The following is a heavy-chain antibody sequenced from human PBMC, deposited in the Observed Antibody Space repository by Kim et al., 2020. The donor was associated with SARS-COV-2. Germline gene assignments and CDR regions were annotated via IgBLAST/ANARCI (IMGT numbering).Heavy chain of an antibody. CDR3: ARARGGRSSGWYPDY. J-gene: IGHJ4*02. D-gene: IGHD6-19*01. Sequence: SETLSLTCTVSGGSISSYYWSWIRQPPGKGLEWIGYIYYSGSTNYNPSLKSRVTISVDTSKNQFSLKLSSVTAADTAVYYCARARGGRSSGWYPDYWGQGTLVTVSS. V-gene: IGHV4-59*01. CDR1: GGSISSYY. CDR2: IYYSGST.